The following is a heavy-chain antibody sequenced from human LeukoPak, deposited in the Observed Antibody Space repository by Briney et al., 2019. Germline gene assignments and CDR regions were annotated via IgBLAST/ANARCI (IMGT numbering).Heavy chain of an antibody. CDR1: GSIFANYW. CDR3: ARSPRITMVRGVTYNLFDP. J-gene: IGHJ5*02. V-gene: IGHV5-51*01. D-gene: IGHD3-10*01. CDR2: IYPGDSDT. Sequence: GESLQISCKTFGSIFANYWIGWVRQLPGKGLEWMGIIYPGDSDTRYSPSFQGQVTISADKSISTAYLQWSSLKASDPAMYYCARSPRITMVRGVTYNLFDPWGQGTLVTVSS.